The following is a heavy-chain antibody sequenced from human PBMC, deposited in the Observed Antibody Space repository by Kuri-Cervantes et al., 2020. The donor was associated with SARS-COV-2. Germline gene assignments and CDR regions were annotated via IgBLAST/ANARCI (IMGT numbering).Heavy chain of an antibody. V-gene: IGHV3-30-3*01. CDR2: ISYDGSNK. D-gene: IGHD1-26*01. CDR3: AKDHKKWELRHDAFDI. J-gene: IGHJ3*02. CDR1: GFTFSSYA. Sequence: GESLKISCSASGFTFSSYAMHWVRQAPGKGLEWVAVISYDGSNKYYADSVKGRFTISRDNSKNTLYLQMNSLRAEDTAVHYCAKDHKKWELRHDAFDIWGRGTMVTVSS.